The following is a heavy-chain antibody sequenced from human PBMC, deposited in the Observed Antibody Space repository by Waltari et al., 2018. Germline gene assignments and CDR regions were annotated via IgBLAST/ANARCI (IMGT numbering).Heavy chain of an antibody. CDR1: GFTFSSYA. CDR3: ASGSSGWLDY. Sequence: QVQLVESGGGVVQPGRSLRLSCAASGFTFSSYAMPWVRQAPGKGLEWVAVISYDGSNKYYADSVKGRFTISRDNSKNTLYLQMNSLRAEDTAVYYCASGSSGWLDYWGQGTLVTVSS. D-gene: IGHD6-19*01. J-gene: IGHJ4*02. V-gene: IGHV3-30-3*01. CDR2: ISYDGSNK.